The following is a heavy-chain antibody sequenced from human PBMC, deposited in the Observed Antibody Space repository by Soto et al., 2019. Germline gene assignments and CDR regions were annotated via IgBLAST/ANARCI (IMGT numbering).Heavy chain of an antibody. CDR1: GFSLSTSGLG. D-gene: IGHD6-19*01. CDR2: IYWNDDK. J-gene: IGHJ4*02. Sequence: QITLKESGPTLVRPTQTLTLTCPFSGFSLSTSGLGVGWIRQPPGKALEWLALIYWNDDKRYSPSLKARLTITKDTSKNQVVLTMTTMDPVDTDTYYCAHRPSGWYLFDYWGQGTLVTVSS. CDR3: AHRPSGWYLFDY. V-gene: IGHV2-5*01.